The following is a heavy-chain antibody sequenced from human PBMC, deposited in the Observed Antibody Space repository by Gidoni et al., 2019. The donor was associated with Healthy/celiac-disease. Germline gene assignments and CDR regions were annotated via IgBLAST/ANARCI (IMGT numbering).Heavy chain of an antibody. D-gene: IGHD2-2*01. CDR2: MNPNSGNT. CDR1: GYTFTSYD. J-gene: IGHJ4*02. CDR3: ARGDCSSTSCSSDY. V-gene: IGHV1-8*02. Sequence: QVQLVQSGAEVKKPGASVQCSCKAAGYTFTSYDINRVRQATGQGLEWMGWMNPNSGNTGYAQKFQGRVTMTRNTSVSTAYMELSSLGSEDTAVYYCARGDCSSTSCSSDYWGQGTLVTVSS.